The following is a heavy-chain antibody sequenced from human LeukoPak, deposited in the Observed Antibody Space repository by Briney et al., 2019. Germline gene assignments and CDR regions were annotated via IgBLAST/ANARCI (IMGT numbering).Heavy chain of an antibody. V-gene: IGHV3-11*04. CDR3: AVSNWMDP. Sequence: PGGSLRLSCAASGFTFSDHYMSWIRQVPGKGLEWLSYIGDSPRSIYHADSVKGRFTISRDNAKNSVYLQMDSLRVKDTAVYYCAVSNWMDPWGQGTLVTVSS. CDR1: GFTFSDHY. CDR2: IGDSPRSI. J-gene: IGHJ5*02.